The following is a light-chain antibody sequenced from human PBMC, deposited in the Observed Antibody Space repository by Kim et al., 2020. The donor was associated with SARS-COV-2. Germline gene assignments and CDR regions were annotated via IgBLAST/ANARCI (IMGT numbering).Light chain of an antibody. CDR3: QQYGSSPPKVT. CDR1: QSVSSSY. CDR2: GAS. Sequence: GERATRACRASQSVSSSYLAWYQQKPGQAPRLLIYGASSRATGIPDRFSGSGSGTDFTLTISRLEPEDFAVYYCQQYGSSPPKVTFGPGTKVDIK. J-gene: IGKJ3*01. V-gene: IGKV3-20*01.